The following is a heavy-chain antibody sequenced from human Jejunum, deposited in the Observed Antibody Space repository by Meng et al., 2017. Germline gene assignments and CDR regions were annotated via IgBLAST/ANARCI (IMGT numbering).Heavy chain of an antibody. J-gene: IGHJ4*02. CDR3: AVDCSSTTCYGFDY. D-gene: IGHD2-2*01. CDR1: GYTCRMYG. Sequence: VHVVKCGAELKNPGASVKGSWKPAGYTCRMYGISWVRQAPGQGLEWMGWIATHNGDTKYAQRLQGRVTMTTDIPTNTVFMELRSLTSDDTGVYYWAVDCSSTTCYGFDYWGQGTLGTVSS. V-gene: IGHV1-18*01. CDR2: IATHNGDT.